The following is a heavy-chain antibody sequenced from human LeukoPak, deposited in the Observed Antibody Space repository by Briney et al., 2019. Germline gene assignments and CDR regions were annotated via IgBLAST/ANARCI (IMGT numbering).Heavy chain of an antibody. CDR3: ARVRSIDDAFDI. V-gene: IGHV1-8*01. D-gene: IGHD1-26*01. Sequence: ASVKVSCKASGYTFTSYDINWVRQATGQGLEWMGWMNPNSGNTGYAQKFQGRVTMTRNTSISTAYMELSSLRSEDTAVYYCARVRSIDDAFDIWGQGTMVTVSS. CDR2: MNPNSGNT. CDR1: GYTFTSYD. J-gene: IGHJ3*02.